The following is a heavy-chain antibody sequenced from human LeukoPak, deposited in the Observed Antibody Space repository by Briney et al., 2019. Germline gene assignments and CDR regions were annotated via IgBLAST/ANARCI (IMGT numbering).Heavy chain of an antibody. J-gene: IGHJ5*02. CDR2: IYSSGST. V-gene: IGHV4-39*01. CDR1: GASVSGSPYY. D-gene: IGHD3-10*01. CDR3: ARQKWITMVRGVINWFDP. Sequence: SETLSLTCTVSGASVSGSPYYWGWIRQPPGKGLEWIGSIYSSGSTYYNASLKSRVTISVDTSKNQFSLKLSSVTAADTAVYYCARQKWITMVRGVINWFDPWGQGTLVTVSS.